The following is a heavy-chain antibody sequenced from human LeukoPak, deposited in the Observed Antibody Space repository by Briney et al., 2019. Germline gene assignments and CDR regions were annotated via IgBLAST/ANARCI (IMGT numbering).Heavy chain of an antibody. CDR2: ISGSGGST. CDR3: AKGFRKQQLTFDY. J-gene: IGHJ4*02. Sequence: PGGSLRLSCAASGFTFSSYAMSWVRQAPGKGLEWVSAISGSGGSTYYADSVKGRFTISRDNSKNTLYLQMNSLRAKDTAVYYCAKGFRKQQLTFDYWGQGTLVTVSS. V-gene: IGHV3-23*01. D-gene: IGHD6-13*01. CDR1: GFTFSSYA.